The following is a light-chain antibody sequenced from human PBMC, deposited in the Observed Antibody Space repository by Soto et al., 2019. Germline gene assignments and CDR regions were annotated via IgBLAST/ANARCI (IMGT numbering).Light chain of an antibody. CDR2: GAS. CDR1: QNIKNW. CDR3: QQANSLST. V-gene: IGKV1-12*01. Sequence: DIQMTQSPSSVSASVGDRVTITCRASQNIKNWLAWYQQKPGKAPKLLIYGASTLQSGVPSRFSGSGSGTDFTLTISSLQPDDFATYYCQQANSLSTFGPGTKVDIK. J-gene: IGKJ3*01.